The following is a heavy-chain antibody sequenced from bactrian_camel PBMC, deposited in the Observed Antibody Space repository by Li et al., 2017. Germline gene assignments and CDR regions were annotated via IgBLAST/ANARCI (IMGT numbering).Heavy chain of an antibody. CDR3: ESGSWFMY. J-gene: IGHJ4*01. CDR1: GFTFSTYW. D-gene: IGHD6*01. CDR2: IGGGGSTT. V-gene: IGHV3S25*01. Sequence: QLVESGGALVQPGGSLRLSCAASGFTFSTYWMYWVRQAPGKGPEWVSWIGGGGSTTYYADSVKGRFTISRDNAKNTVYLQLNSLRTEDTAMYYCESGSWFMYWGQGTQVTVS.